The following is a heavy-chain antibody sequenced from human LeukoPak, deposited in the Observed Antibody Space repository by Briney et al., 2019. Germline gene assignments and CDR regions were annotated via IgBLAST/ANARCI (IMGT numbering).Heavy chain of an antibody. CDR1: GGSISSYY. CDR2: IYYSGST. Sequence: PSETLSLTCTVSGGSISSYYWSWIRQPPGQGLEWIGYIYYSGSTNYNPSLKSRVTISVDTSKNQFSLKLSSVTAADTAVYYCASFLAVAGTFTFDYWGQGTLVTVSS. D-gene: IGHD6-19*01. J-gene: IGHJ4*02. V-gene: IGHV4-59*01. CDR3: ASFLAVAGTFTFDY.